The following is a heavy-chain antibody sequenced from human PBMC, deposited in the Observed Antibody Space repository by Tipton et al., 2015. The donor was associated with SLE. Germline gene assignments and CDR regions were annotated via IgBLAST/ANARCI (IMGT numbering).Heavy chain of an antibody. J-gene: IGHJ2*01. Sequence: TLSLTCTVSGGSVNDYYWSWIRLPPGKGLEWIGYLYYSGNTNYNPSLKSRVTASIDTSKNQFSLNLSSVTAADTAVYYCARDLSGGHYDLWGRGTLVTVSS. CDR2: LYYSGNT. CDR3: ARDLSGGHYDL. D-gene: IGHD3-3*01. CDR1: GGSVNDYY. V-gene: IGHV4-59*02.